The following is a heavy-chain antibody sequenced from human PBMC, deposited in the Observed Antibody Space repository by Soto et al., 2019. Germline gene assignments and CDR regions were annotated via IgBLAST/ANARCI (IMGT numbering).Heavy chain of an antibody. CDR2: ISYDGSNK. J-gene: IGHJ4*02. CDR1: GFTFSSYA. V-gene: IGHV3-30-3*01. CDR3: ARDEGY. Sequence: GGSLRLSCAASGFTFSSYAMHWVRQAPGKGLEWVAVISYDGSNKYYADSVKGRFTISRDNSKNTLYLQMNSLRAEDTAVYYCARDEGYWGQGTLVTVSS.